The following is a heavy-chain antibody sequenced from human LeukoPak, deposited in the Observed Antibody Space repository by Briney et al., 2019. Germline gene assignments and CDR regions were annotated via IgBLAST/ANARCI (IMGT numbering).Heavy chain of an antibody. CDR3: ARATLKTNWFDP. V-gene: IGHV4-31*11. D-gene: IGHD1-1*01. CDR1: GGSISSGGYS. Sequence: SQTLSLTCAVSGGSISSGGYSWSWIRQPPGKGLEWIGYIYYSGSTYYNPSLKSRVTISVDTSKNQFSLKLSSVTAAGTAVYYCARATLKTNWFDPWGQGTLVTVSS. J-gene: IGHJ5*02. CDR2: IYYSGST.